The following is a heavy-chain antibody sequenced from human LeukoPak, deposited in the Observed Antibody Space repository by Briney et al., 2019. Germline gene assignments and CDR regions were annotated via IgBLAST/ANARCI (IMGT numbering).Heavy chain of an antibody. CDR2: ISAYNGNT. CDR1: GGTFSSYA. J-gene: IGHJ4*02. D-gene: IGHD3-22*01. CDR3: ARALYDSSGYYPGY. V-gene: IGHV1-18*01. Sequence: GASVRVSCKASGGTFSSYAISWVRQAPGQGLEWMGWISAYNGNTNYAQKLQGRVTMTTDTSTSTAYMELRSLRSDDTAVYYCARALYDSSGYYPGYWGQGTLVTVSS.